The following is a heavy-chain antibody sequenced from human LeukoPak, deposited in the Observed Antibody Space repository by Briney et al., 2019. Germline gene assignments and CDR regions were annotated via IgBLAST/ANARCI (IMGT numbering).Heavy chain of an antibody. J-gene: IGHJ6*02. Sequence: GGSLRLSCAASGFTFSNYGMHWVRQAPGKGLEWLSVISYDGKYEFYSDSAKGRFSISRNDSDSTVHLQMHSLRPEDSAVYYCAKVRGPLYYYAVDAWGQGTKVTVSS. CDR3: AKVRGPLYYYAVDA. CDR1: GFTFSNYG. D-gene: IGHD1-14*01. V-gene: IGHV3-30*18. CDR2: ISYDGKYE.